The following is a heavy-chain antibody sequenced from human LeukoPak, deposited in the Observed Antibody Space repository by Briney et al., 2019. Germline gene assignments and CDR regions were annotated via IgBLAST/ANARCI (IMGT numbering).Heavy chain of an antibody. D-gene: IGHD6-13*01. CDR3: ARRLASVATAGYWFDP. V-gene: IGHV4-59*01. Sequence: PSETLSLTCTVSGDSISSYYWSWIRQPPGKGLEWIGYIYYSGSTNYSPSLKSRVTISVDTSKNQLSLKLSSVTAADTAVYYCARRLASVATAGYWFDPWGQETLVTVSS. CDR1: GDSISSYY. J-gene: IGHJ5*02. CDR2: IYYSGST.